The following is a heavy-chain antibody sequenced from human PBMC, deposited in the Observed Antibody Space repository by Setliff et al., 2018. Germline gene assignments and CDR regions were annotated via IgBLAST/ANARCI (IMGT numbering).Heavy chain of an antibody. Sequence: TLSLTCTVSGGSISSSSYYWGWIRQPPGKGLEWIGSIYYSGSTYYNPSLKSRVTIPVDTSKNQFSLKLSSVTAADTAVYYCARDRITIFGVVIPFDYWGQGTLVTVSS. V-gene: IGHV4-39*07. CDR3: ARDRITIFGVVIPFDY. J-gene: IGHJ4*02. D-gene: IGHD3-3*01. CDR1: GGSISSSSYY. CDR2: IYYSGST.